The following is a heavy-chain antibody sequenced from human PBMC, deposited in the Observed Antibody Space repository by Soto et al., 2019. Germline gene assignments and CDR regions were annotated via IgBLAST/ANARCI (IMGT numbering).Heavy chain of an antibody. V-gene: IGHV1-69*08. CDR1: GGTFSNDI. D-gene: IGHD5-12*01. Sequence: QVQVVQSGAEVKKPGSSVKVSCKASGGTFSNDIITWVRQAPGQRLEWMGRIIPLLDIANYAQKFQGRVTITADKSTSTAYMELNSLRSEDTAVYYCVRDSPIGSTYSGYDGIDYWGQGTLVTVSS. J-gene: IGHJ4*02. CDR2: IIPLLDIA. CDR3: VRDSPIGSTYSGYDGIDY.